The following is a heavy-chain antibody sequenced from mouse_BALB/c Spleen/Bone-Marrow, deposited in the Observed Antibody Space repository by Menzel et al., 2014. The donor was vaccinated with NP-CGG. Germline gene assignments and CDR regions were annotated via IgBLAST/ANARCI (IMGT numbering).Heavy chain of an antibody. J-gene: IGHJ3*01. CDR3: ARLGYYGWFAY. Sequence: EVQLVESGGGLVQPGGSLKLSCAASGFDFSRYWMSWVRQAPGKGLQWIGEINPESNTINYSPSLKDKFIISRDNAKNTLYLQMGKVRSEDAALYCCARLGYYGWFAYWGQGTLVTVSA. V-gene: IGHV4-1*02. CDR1: GFDFSRYW. CDR2: INPESNTI. D-gene: IGHD2-3*01.